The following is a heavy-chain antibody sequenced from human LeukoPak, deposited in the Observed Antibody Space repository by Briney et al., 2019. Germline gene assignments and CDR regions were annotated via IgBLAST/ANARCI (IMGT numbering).Heavy chain of an antibody. J-gene: IGHJ6*02. CDR1: GGSISSYY. Sequence: PSETLSLTCTVSGGSISSYYWSWIRQPPGKGLEWIGYIYYSGSTNYNPSLKSRVTISVDTSKNQFSLKLSSVTAADTAVYYCARVPSMPYYYDSSCYYIYYYYGMDVWGQGTTVTVSS. CDR3: ARVPSMPYYYDSSCYYIYYYYGMDV. CDR2: IYYSGST. V-gene: IGHV4-59*01. D-gene: IGHD3-22*01.